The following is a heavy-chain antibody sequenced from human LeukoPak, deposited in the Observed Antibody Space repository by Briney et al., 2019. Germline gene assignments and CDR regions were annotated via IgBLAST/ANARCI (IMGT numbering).Heavy chain of an antibody. D-gene: IGHD3-9*01. V-gene: IGHV6-1*01. CDR1: GDSVSGNRAA. J-gene: IGHJ6*02. CDR3: ARGDYDILTGHVSHYYALDV. CDR2: TYYRSKWYK. Sequence: SQTLSLTCAISGDSVSGNRAAWNWIRQSPSRGLQWLGRTYYRSKWYKDYALSVKSRISINADTSQNQFSLQLNSVTPEDTAVYYCARGDYDILTGHVSHYYALDVWGQGTTVTVSS.